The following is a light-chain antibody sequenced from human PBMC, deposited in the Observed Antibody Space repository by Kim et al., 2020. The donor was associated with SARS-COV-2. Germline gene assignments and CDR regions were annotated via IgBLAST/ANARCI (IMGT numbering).Light chain of an antibody. Sequence: KVTISCAGSSSNIGSNYVSWYQQLPGTAPKLLIYDNNKRPSGIPDRFSGSKSGTSATLGITGLQTGDEADYYCGTWDSSLSVVVFGGGTQLTVL. CDR1: SSNIGSNY. CDR2: DNN. J-gene: IGLJ2*01. CDR3: GTWDSSLSVVV. V-gene: IGLV1-51*01.